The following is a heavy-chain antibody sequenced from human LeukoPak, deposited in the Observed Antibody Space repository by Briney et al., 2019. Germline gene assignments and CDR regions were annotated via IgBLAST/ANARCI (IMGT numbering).Heavy chain of an antibody. D-gene: IGHD3-3*01. CDR3: ARDTPTRGFWSGYRPEGTPNWFDP. V-gene: IGHV4-34*01. J-gene: IGHJ5*02. CDR2: INHSGTT. CDR1: GMSLNDYY. Sequence: SETLSLTCGVYGMSLNDYYWTWIRQSPGKGLEWIGEINHSGTTNYNPSLKSRVTISIDTSKDQFSLNLSSVTAADSGVYYCARDTPTRGFWSGYRPEGTPNWFDPWGQGTLVTVSS.